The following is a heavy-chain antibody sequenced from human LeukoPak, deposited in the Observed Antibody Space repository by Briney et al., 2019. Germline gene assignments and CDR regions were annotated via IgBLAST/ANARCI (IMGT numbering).Heavy chain of an antibody. D-gene: IGHD6-19*01. V-gene: IGHV1-24*01. J-gene: IGHJ3*02. CDR1: GYTLTELS. Sequence: GASVKVSCKVSGYTLTELSMHWVRQAPGKGLEWMGGFDPEDGETIYAQKFQGRVTMTEDTSTDTAYMELSSLRSEDTAVYYCATKHPIAVAHAFDIWGQGTMVTVSS. CDR2: FDPEDGET. CDR3: ATKHPIAVAHAFDI.